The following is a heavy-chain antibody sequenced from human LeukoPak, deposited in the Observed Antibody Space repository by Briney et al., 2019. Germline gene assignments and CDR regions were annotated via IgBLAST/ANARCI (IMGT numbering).Heavy chain of an antibody. CDR1: GGTFSSYT. D-gene: IGHD2-15*01. Sequence: SVKVSCKASGGTFSSYTISWVRQAPGQGLEWMGGIIPLFGTPDYAQKFQDRLTITADKSTSTAYMELISLRSEDTAVYYCASATLRCSGGSCYEMDVWGKGTTVTVSS. V-gene: IGHV1-69*06. CDR3: ASATLRCSGGSCYEMDV. J-gene: IGHJ6*04. CDR2: IIPLFGTP.